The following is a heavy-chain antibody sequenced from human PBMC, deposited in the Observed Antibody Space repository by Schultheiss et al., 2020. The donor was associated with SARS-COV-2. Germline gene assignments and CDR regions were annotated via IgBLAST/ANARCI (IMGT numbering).Heavy chain of an antibody. Sequence: GESLKISCAASGFTFDDYGMSWVRQAPGKGLEWVSAISGSGGSTYYADSVKGRFTISRDNSKNTLYLQVNSLRAEDTAVYYCARDIYYDSSGYYYKQRNYSYYRMDVLGLGSSVTVS. V-gene: IGHV3-23*01. CDR2: ISGSGGST. D-gene: IGHD3-22*01. J-gene: IGHJ6*02. CDR1: GFTFDDYG. CDR3: ARDIYYDSSGYYYKQRNYSYYRMDV.